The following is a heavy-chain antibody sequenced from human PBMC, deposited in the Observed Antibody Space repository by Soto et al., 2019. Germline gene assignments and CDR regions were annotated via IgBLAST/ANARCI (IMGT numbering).Heavy chain of an antibody. CDR2: IDPGDSYT. D-gene: IGHD3-22*01. Sequence: XESLKISCKGCGYSVTTYWIGWVRQMPGKGLEWMGRIDPGDSYTNYSPSFQGHVTISADKSISTAYLQWSSLKASDTAMYYCARLNSNYYYYGIDVWGQGTTVTVSS. CDR3: ARLNSNYYYYGIDV. CDR1: GYSVTTYW. J-gene: IGHJ6*02. V-gene: IGHV5-10-1*01.